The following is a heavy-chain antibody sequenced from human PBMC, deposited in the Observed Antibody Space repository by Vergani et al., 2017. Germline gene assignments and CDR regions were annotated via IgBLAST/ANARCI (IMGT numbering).Heavy chain of an antibody. CDR1: GFSLSTSGMR. D-gene: IGHD3-22*01. CDR3: ARMGYDSSGYYYDAFDI. CDR2: IDWDDDK. V-gene: IGHV2-70*04. Sequence: QVTLTESGPALVKPTQTLTLTCTFSGFSLSTSGMRVSWIRQPPGKALEWLARIDWDDDKFYSTSLKTRLTISKDTSKNQVVLTMTNMDPVDTATYYCARMGYDSSGYYYDAFDIWGQGTMVTVSS. J-gene: IGHJ3*02.